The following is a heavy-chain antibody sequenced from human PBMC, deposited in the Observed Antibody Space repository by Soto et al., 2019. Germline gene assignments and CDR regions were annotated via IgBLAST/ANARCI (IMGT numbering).Heavy chain of an antibody. J-gene: IGHJ4*02. CDR1: GGSSSSGGYC. Sequence: LETLPHTWTVSGGSSSSGGYCWSWIRKPPGKRLEWIGEICHSGSTDYSPSLKSRVSISMDTSKNQFSLKLSSVTAADTAVYYCAKTGVTMLRGLNYFDSWGQGTLVTVSS. D-gene: IGHD3-10*01. V-gene: IGHV4-61*08. CDR3: AKTGVTMLRGLNYFDS. CDR2: ICHSGST.